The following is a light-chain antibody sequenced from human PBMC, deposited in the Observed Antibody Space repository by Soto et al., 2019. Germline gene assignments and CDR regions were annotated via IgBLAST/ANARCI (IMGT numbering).Light chain of an antibody. V-gene: IGKV3-11*01. J-gene: IGKJ4*01. CDR2: DVS. Sequence: EIVLIQSPATLSLSPGERATLSCRASQTVDTYLAWYQHKPGQSPRLLIYDVSNRATDIPARFSGSGSGTDFTLTISSLEPEDFAVYYCQPRADWPLTFGGGTKVEI. CDR3: QPRADWPLT. CDR1: QTVDTY.